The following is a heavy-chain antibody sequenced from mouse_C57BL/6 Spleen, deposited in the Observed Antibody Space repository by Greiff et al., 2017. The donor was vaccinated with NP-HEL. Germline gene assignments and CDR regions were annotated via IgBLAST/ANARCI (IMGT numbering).Heavy chain of an antibody. D-gene: IGHD1-2*01. V-gene: IGHV14-2*01. CDR1: GFNIKDYY. CDR2: IDPEDGET. CDR3: ARGPLPPYAMDY. Sequence: EVQLQQSGAELVQPGASVKLSCTASGFNIKDYYMHWVKQRTEQGLEWIGRIDPEDGETNYAPKFPGQATITADTASNTAYLQLSSLTSEDTAVYYCARGPLPPYAMDYWGQGTSVTVSS. J-gene: IGHJ4*01.